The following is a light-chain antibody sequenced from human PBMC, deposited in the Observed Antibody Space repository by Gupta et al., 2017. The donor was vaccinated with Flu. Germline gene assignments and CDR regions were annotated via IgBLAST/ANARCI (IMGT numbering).Light chain of an antibody. Sequence: SSVLTQPPSVSVAPGQTARITCSGNNIGSRSVHWYQKKEGQAPVLVVHDDTDRPSGIPERFSGSTSGDTATLTISWVEAGDEADYYCQVWASSSDVLFGGGTKLTVL. CDR1: NIGSRS. J-gene: IGLJ2*01. CDR3: QVWASSSDVL. V-gene: IGLV3-21*02. CDR2: DDT.